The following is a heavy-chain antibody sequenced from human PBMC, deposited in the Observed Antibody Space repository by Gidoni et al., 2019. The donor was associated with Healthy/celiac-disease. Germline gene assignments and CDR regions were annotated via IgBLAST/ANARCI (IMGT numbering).Heavy chain of an antibody. J-gene: IGHJ4*02. CDR2: IIPLFGTA. CDR3: ASDCSGGSCPQGFDY. CDR1: GGTFSSYA. V-gene: IGHV1-69*06. Sequence: QVQLVQSGAEVTKPGSSVKVSCKASGGTFSSYAISWVRQAPGQGLEWMGGIIPLFGTANYAQKFQGRVTITADKSTSTAYMELSSLRSEDTAVYYCASDCSGGSCPQGFDYWGQGTLVTVSS. D-gene: IGHD2-15*01.